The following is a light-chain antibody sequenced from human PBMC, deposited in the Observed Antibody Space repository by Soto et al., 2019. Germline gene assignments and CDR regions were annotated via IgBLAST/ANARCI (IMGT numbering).Light chain of an antibody. CDR3: QHRSNWSLS. CDR2: DAF. J-gene: IGKJ4*01. Sequence: EIVLTQSPATLSLSPGERATLSCRASQSVGYYLAWYQQKPGQAPRLVIYDAFHRATGIPARFRGSSSGTDFTLTISSLEPEDFTVYYCQHRSNWSLSFGGGTKVAIK. V-gene: IGKV3-11*01. CDR1: QSVGYY.